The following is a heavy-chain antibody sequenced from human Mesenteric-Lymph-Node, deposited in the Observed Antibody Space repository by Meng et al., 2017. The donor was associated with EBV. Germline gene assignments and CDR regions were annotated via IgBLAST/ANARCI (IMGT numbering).Heavy chain of an antibody. CDR1: GYTFTGYY. Sequence: QVQLVQAGAEVKKPGAPLQVSCKASGYTFTGYYMHWVRQAPGQGLEWMGRINPNSGGTNYAQKFQGRVTMTRDTSISTAYMELSRLRSDDTAVYYCATQHSGSYLADYWGQGTLVTVSS. J-gene: IGHJ4*02. CDR2: INPNSGGT. D-gene: IGHD1-26*01. CDR3: ATQHSGSYLADY. V-gene: IGHV1-2*06.